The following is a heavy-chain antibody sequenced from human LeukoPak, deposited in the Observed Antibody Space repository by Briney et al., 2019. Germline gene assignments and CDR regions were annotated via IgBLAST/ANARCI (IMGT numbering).Heavy chain of an antibody. J-gene: IGHJ4*02. D-gene: IGHD3-22*01. CDR1: GYSFTSYW. CDR2: IYPGDSDA. Sequence: GESLKISCKGSGYSFTSYWIGWVRQMPGKGLEWMGIIYPGDSDARYSPSFQGQVTISADKSISTAYLQWSSLKASDTAMYYCARKNPPGRYDSSGYYIDYWGQGTLVTVSS. V-gene: IGHV5-51*01. CDR3: ARKNPPGRYDSSGYYIDY.